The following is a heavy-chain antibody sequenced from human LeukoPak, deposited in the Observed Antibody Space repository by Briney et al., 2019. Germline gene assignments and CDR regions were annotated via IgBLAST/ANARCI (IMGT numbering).Heavy chain of an antibody. Sequence: PGGSLRLSCAGSGFTLSDYTMNWVRQAPGKGLEWVSYISSSGSTIYYADSVKGRFTISRDNAKNSLYLQMNSLRAEDTAVYYCAELGITMIGGVWGKGTTVTISS. CDR1: GFTLSDYT. D-gene: IGHD3-10*02. V-gene: IGHV3-48*04. CDR2: ISSSGSTI. CDR3: AELGITMIGGV. J-gene: IGHJ6*04.